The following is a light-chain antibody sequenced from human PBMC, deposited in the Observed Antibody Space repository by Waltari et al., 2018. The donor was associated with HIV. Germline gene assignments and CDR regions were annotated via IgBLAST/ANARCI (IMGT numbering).Light chain of an antibody. Sequence: QSALTQPRSVSGSPGQSVTIPCTGTSSDVGDYHSVSWYQQHPGKAPKLMIYDVSKWPSGVPDRFSGSKSGNTASLTISGTQTLDEADYYCQAWDSSTVVFGGGTKLTVL. CDR3: QAWDSSTVV. J-gene: IGLJ2*01. CDR2: DVS. CDR1: SSDVGDYHS. V-gene: IGLV2-11*01.